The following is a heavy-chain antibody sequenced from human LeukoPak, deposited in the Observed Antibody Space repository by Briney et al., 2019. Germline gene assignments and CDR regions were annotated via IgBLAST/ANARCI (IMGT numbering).Heavy chain of an antibody. CDR1: GFTFSSYG. D-gene: IGHD3-22*01. J-gene: IGHJ4*02. Sequence: GRSLRLSCAASGFTFSSYGMHWVRQAPGKGLEWVAVIWYDGSNKYYADSVKGRFTISRDNAKNSLYLQMNSLRAEDTAVYYCARGGIVVTSHYWGQGTLVTVSS. CDR3: ARGGIVVTSHY. CDR2: IWYDGSNK. V-gene: IGHV3-33*03.